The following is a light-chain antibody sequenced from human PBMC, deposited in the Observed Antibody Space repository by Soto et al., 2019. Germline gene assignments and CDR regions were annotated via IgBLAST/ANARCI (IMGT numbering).Light chain of an antibody. Sequence: EIRMTQSASCLSASVGDRVNMXCQASQNFNNYLTWYQQRAGRAPKPLIYDASNLEAGVTSMFRGSGSGTDFIFTISRLQPEDIATYDCQQYENLPTFGQGTRLEIK. V-gene: IGKV1-33*01. CDR1: QNFNNY. CDR2: DAS. CDR3: QQYENLPT. J-gene: IGKJ5*01.